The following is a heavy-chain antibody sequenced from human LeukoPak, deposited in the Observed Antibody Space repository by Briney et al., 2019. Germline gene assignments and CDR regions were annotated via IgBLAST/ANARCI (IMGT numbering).Heavy chain of an antibody. CDR3: ASEYGSGSYYTYYYYYMDV. D-gene: IGHD3-10*01. J-gene: IGHJ6*03. Sequence: ASVKVPCKASGGTFSSYAISWVRQAPGQGLEWMGGIIPIFGTANYAQKFQGRVTITADESTSTAYMELSSLRSEDTAVYYCASEYGSGSYYTYYYYYMDVWGKGTTVTVSS. CDR2: IIPIFGTA. V-gene: IGHV1-69*13. CDR1: GGTFSSYA.